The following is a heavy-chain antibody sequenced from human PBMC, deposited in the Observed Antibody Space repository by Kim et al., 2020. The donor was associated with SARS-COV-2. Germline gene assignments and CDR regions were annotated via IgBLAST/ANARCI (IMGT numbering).Heavy chain of an antibody. CDR3: AREDSGSDDFDY. J-gene: IGHJ4*02. Sequence: SETLSLTCTVSGGTIRTTRYYWAWIRQPPGKGLEWIASIYYSGTTYYNPSLKSRVTTSVDTSKNQFSLKLSSVTAADTAVYYCAREDSGSDDFDYWGRG. CDR1: GGTIRTTRYY. D-gene: IGHD3-10*01. V-gene: IGHV4-39*07. CDR2: IYYSGTT.